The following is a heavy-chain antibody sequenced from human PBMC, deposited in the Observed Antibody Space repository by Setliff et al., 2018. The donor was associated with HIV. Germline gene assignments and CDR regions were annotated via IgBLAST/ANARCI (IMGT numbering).Heavy chain of an antibody. CDR2: MSGINDAG. D-gene: IGHD6-19*01. CDR3: ARVPVADDSSGWYGNWYFDL. V-gene: IGHV1-8*01. Sequence: ASVKVSCKASGYTLTNNDINWLRQVAGQGLEWIGWMSGINDAGGSAQKFQDRVTMTRDTSISTAYMELSSLRSEDTAVYYCARVPVADDSSGWYGNWYFDLWGPGTLVTVS. J-gene: IGHJ2*01. CDR1: GYTLTNND.